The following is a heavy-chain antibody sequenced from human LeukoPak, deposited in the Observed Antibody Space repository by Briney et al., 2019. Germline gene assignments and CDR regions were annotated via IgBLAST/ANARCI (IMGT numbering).Heavy chain of an antibody. V-gene: IGHV3-23*01. D-gene: IGHD5-24*01. CDR1: GFTFSNYA. J-gene: IGHJ3*02. Sequence: GGSLRLSCAASGFTFSNYAMSWVRQAPGKGLEWVSAISGSGGSTYYTDSVKGRFTISRDNSKNTVYLEMNSLRVEDTAVYYCARTGQSHAFDIWGQGTMVTVSS. CDR2: ISGSGGST. CDR3: ARTGQSHAFDI.